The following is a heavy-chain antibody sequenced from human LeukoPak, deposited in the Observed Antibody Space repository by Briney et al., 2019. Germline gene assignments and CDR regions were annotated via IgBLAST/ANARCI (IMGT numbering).Heavy chain of an antibody. D-gene: IGHD2-2*01. CDR2: ISYDGTNK. J-gene: IGHJ4*02. CDR1: GFTFSSYG. CDR3: ARLRYAPDV. Sequence: GGSLRLSCAASGFTFSSYGMHWVRQAPGKGLEWVAVISYDGTNKYYVDSVKGRFTISRDNSKNTLYLQMNSLRLEDTAVYYCARLRYAPDVWGQGTLVTVSS. V-gene: IGHV3-30*03.